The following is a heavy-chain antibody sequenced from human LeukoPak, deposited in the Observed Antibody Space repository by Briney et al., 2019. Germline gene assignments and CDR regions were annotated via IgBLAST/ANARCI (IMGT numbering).Heavy chain of an antibody. CDR2: IYHSGST. J-gene: IGHJ4*02. CDR1: GYSISSGSY. CDR3: ARDLYSSGWGYFDY. Sequence: PSETLSLTCTISGYSISSGSYWCWIRHPPGKGLEWMGSIYHSGSTYYNPSLKSRVTISLDTSENQFSLKLSSVTAADTAVYYCARDLYSSGWGYFDYWGQGTLVTVSS. V-gene: IGHV4-38-2*02. D-gene: IGHD6-19*01.